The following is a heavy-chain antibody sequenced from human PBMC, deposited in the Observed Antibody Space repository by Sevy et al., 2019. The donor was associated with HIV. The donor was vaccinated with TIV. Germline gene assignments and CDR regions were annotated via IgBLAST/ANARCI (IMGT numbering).Heavy chain of an antibody. V-gene: IGHV1-69*06. J-gene: IGHJ4*02. Sequence: ASVKVSCKASGGTFSSYAISWVRQAPGQGLEWMGGIIPIFGTANYAQMFQGRVTITADKSTSTAYMELSSLRSEDTAVYYCARWYSSGWYDYWGQGTLVTVSS. D-gene: IGHD6-19*01. CDR3: ARWYSSGWYDY. CDR1: GGTFSSYA. CDR2: IIPIFGTA.